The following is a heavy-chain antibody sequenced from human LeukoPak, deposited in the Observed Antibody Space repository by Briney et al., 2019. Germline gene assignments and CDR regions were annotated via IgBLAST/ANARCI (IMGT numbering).Heavy chain of an antibody. V-gene: IGHV3-21*01. Sequence: GGSLRLSCAASGFTLGDYAMSWVRKAPGKGLEWVSSISSSSTYIYYADSVKGRFTISRDNAKDSLFLQVNSLRAEDTAVYYCARADWDTAMIDYWGQGTLVTVSS. CDR2: ISSSSTYI. D-gene: IGHD5-18*01. CDR3: ARADWDTAMIDY. J-gene: IGHJ4*02. CDR1: GFTLGDYA.